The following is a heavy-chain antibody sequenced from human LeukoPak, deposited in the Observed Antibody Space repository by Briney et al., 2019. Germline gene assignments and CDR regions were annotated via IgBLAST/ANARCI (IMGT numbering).Heavy chain of an antibody. Sequence: SETLSLTCTVSGGSISSSSYYWGWIRQPPGKGLEWIGSIYYSGSTHYNPSLKSRVTISVDTSKNQFSLKLSPVTAADTAVYYCARDHSSGWFDYWGQGTLVTVSS. CDR2: IYYSGST. D-gene: IGHD6-19*01. V-gene: IGHV4-39*07. CDR1: GGSISSSSYY. CDR3: ARDHSSGWFDY. J-gene: IGHJ5*01.